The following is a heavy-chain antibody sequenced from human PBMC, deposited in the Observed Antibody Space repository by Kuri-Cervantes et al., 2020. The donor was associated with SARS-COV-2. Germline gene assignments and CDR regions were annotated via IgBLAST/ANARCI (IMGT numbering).Heavy chain of an antibody. CDR2: IRYDGSNK. CDR1: GFTFSSYG. CDR3: AKDRTTLIRGVLITDAFDL. V-gene: IGHV3-30*02. J-gene: IGHJ3*01. D-gene: IGHD3-10*01. Sequence: GESLKISCAASGFTFSSYGMHWVRQAPGKGLEWVAFIRYDGSNKYYADSVKGRFTISRDNSKNTLYLQMNSLRAEDTAVYYCAKDRTTLIRGVLITDAFDLWGQGTLVTVSS.